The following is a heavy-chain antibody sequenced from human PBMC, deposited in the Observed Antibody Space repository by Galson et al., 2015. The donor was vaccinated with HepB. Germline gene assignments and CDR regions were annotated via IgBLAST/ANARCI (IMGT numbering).Heavy chain of an antibody. CDR1: GASIRTLDW. J-gene: IGHJ4*02. V-gene: IGHV4/OR15-8*01. CDR3: ARDWIRDGASYYFDY. Sequence: ETLSLTCAVSGASIRTLDWWSWVRQSPGKRLEWIGQNYHSGDANYNPSFKSRVTMSVDTSKNQFSLKLTSVTAADTATYYCARDWIRDGASYYFDYWGQGTRVTVSS. CDR2: NYHSGDA. D-gene: IGHD5-24*01.